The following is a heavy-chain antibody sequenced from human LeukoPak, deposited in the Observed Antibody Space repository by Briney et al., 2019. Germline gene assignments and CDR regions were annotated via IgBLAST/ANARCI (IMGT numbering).Heavy chain of an antibody. D-gene: IGHD3-22*01. CDR1: GGSFSGYY. V-gene: IGHV4-34*01. CDR2: INHSGST. CDR3: ARAYYYDSSAAIDY. Sequence: SETLSLTCAVYGGSFSGYYWSWIRQPPGKGLEWIGEINHSGSTNYNPSLKSRVTISVDTSKNVFSLKLTSVAAADTAVYYCARAYYYDSSAAIDYWGQGILVTVSS. J-gene: IGHJ4*02.